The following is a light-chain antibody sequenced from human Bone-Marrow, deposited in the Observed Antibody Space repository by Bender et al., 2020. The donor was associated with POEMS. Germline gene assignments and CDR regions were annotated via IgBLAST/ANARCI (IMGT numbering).Light chain of an antibody. CDR1: SSDVGAYKY. V-gene: IGLV2-14*01. CDR2: DVS. CDR3: SAYISSGALV. J-gene: IGLJ2*01. Sequence: QSALTQPASVSGSPGQSITISCTGTSSDVGAYKYVSWYQQHPGKAPKLIIYDVSKRPSGVPDRFSGSKSGNTASLTVSGLQAEDEADYYCSAYISSGALVFGGGTKLTVL.